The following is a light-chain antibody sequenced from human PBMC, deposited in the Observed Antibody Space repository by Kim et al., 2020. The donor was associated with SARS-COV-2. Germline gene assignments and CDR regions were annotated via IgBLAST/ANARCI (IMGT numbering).Light chain of an antibody. CDR2: NNN. J-gene: IGLJ7*01. Sequence: QPVLTQPPSVSGAPGQRVTISCTGGRFNIGGRFDVHWYQHLPGAVPKLLIYNNNNRPSGVPERFSGSKSGTSASLAITGLQAEDEAVYYCQSYDSSLSASVFGGGTQLTVL. CDR3: QSYDSSLSASV. V-gene: IGLV1-40*01. CDR1: RFNIGGRFD.